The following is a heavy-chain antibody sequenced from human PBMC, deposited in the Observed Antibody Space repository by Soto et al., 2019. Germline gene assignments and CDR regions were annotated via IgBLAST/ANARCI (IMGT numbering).Heavy chain of an antibody. Sequence: GASVKVSCKASGGTFSSYTISWVRQAPGQGLEWMGIINPSGGSTSYAQKFQGRVTMTRDTSTSTVYMELSSLRSEDTAVYYCARVVSYLGAFDIWGQGTMVTVSS. J-gene: IGHJ3*02. CDR1: GGTFSSYT. CDR3: ARVVSYLGAFDI. CDR2: INPSGGST. V-gene: IGHV1-46*01.